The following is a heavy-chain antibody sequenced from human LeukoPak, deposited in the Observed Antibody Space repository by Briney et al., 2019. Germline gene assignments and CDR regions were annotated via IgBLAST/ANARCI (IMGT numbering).Heavy chain of an antibody. D-gene: IGHD6-13*01. CDR1: GFTFSSYG. Sequence: GRSLRLSCAASGFTFSSYGMHWVRHAPGKGLEWGAFIRYDGSNKYYADSVKGRFTISRDNSKNTLYLQMNSLRAEDTAVYYCAKPLGYSSSWDRGYYYYMDVWGKGTTVTVSS. CDR2: IRYDGSNK. CDR3: AKPLGYSSSWDRGYYYYMDV. J-gene: IGHJ6*03. V-gene: IGHV3-30*02.